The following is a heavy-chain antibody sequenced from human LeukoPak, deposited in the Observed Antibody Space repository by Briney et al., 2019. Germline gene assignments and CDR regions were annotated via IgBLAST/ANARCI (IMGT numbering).Heavy chain of an antibody. CDR3: ARDLTQSYYDFWSGYPRAYGMDV. V-gene: IGHV1-46*01. Sequence: ASVKVSCKASGYTFTSYYMHWVRQAPGQGLEWMGIINPSGGSTSYAQKFQGRVTMTRDTSTSTVYMKLSSLRSEDTAVYYCARDLTQSYYDFWSGYPRAYGMDVWGQGTTVTVSS. J-gene: IGHJ6*02. CDR2: INPSGGST. CDR1: GYTFTSYY. D-gene: IGHD3-3*01.